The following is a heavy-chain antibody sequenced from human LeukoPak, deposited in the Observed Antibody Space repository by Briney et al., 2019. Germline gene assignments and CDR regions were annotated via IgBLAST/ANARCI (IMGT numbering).Heavy chain of an antibody. CDR3: ARWGSGYYNFDL. J-gene: IGHJ2*01. CDR2: IYTSGST. Sequence: SETLSLTCTVSGGSISSYYWSWIRQPAGKGLEWIGHIYTSGSTNYNPSLKSRVTISGDKSKNQFSLKLSSVTAADTAVYYCARWGSGYYNFDLWGRGTLVTVSS. CDR1: GGSISSYY. V-gene: IGHV4-4*07. D-gene: IGHD3-22*01.